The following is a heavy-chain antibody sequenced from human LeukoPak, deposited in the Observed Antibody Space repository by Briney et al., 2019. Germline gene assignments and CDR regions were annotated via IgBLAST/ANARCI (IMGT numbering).Heavy chain of an antibody. J-gene: IGHJ3*02. Sequence: GGSLRLSCAASGFTFSDYAMNWVRQAPGKGLEWVSSISGSGDSTYYADSVRGRFIISRDNSKNTLFLEMRSLRAEDTAAYFCAKSRGGGNSDGLDIWGQGTKVTVSS. CDR2: ISGSGDST. D-gene: IGHD4-23*01. CDR1: GFTFSDYA. CDR3: AKSRGGGNSDGLDI. V-gene: IGHV3-23*01.